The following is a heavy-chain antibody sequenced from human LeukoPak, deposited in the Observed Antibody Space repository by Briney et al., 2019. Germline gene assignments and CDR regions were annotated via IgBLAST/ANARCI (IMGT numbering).Heavy chain of an antibody. J-gene: IGHJ6*02. CDR2: ISWNSGSI. CDR1: GFTFDDYA. CDR3: AKPLEKGYYYYGMDV. V-gene: IGHV3-9*01. Sequence: PGGSLRLSCAASGFTFDDYAMYWVRQAPGKGLEWVSGISWNSGSIGYADSVKGRFTISRDNAKNSLYLRMNSLRAEDTALYYCAKPLEKGYYYYGMDVWGQGTTVTVSS.